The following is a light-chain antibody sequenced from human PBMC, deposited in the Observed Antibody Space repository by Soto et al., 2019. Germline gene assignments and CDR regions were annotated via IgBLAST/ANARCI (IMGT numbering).Light chain of an antibody. V-gene: IGLV1-40*01. J-gene: IGLJ3*02. CDR2: GNS. CDR3: QSYDRSLSGWV. Sequence: QSALTQPPSVSGAPGQRVTISCTESSSNIGAGYDVHWYQQLPGTAPKLLIYGNSNRPSGVPDRFSGSKSGTSASLAITGLQAEDEADYYCQSYDRSLSGWVFGGGTKLTVL. CDR1: SSNIGAGYD.